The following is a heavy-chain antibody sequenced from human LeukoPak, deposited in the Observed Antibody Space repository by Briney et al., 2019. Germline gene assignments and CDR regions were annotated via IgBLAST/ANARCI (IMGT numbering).Heavy chain of an antibody. CDR1: GGSITSYY. Sequence: SETLSLTCSVSGGSITSYYWSWIRQPAGKGLEWIGRIYTSGSTNYNPSLKSRVTMSVDTSKNQFSLRLSSVAAADTAVYYCARDSSTYRSFDYWGQGTLVTVSS. V-gene: IGHV4-4*07. CDR2: IYTSGST. J-gene: IGHJ4*02. CDR3: ARDSSTYRSFDY.